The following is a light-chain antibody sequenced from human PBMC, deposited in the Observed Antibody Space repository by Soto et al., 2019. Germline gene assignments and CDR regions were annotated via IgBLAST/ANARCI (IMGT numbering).Light chain of an antibody. CDR1: QSLLHSNGYNF. V-gene: IGKV2-28*01. CDR3: MQPLQTPWT. J-gene: IGKJ1*01. Sequence: DIVMTQSPLSLPVTPGESASISCRSSQSLLHSNGYNFLDWYLQKPGQSPQLLIYLGSARAPGVPDRFSGSGSGTDFTLKISRVEAEDVGVYYCMQPLQTPWTFGQGTKVEIK. CDR2: LGS.